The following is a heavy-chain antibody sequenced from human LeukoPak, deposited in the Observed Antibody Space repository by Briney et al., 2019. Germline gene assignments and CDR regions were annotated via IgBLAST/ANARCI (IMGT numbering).Heavy chain of an antibody. V-gene: IGHV3-23*01. CDR2: ISGSGGST. Sequence: GASLRLSCAASGFTFNRYSMNWVRQAPGKGLEWVSAISGSGGSTYYADSVKGRFTISRDNSKNTLYLQMNSLRAEDTAVYYCAKCDLLEWLLDSFDYWGQGTLVTVSS. CDR3: AKCDLLEWLLDSFDY. J-gene: IGHJ4*02. CDR1: GFTFNRYS. D-gene: IGHD3-3*01.